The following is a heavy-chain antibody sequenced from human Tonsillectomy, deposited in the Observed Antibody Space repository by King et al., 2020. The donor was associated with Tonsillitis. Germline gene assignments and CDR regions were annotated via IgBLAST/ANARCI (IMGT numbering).Heavy chain of an antibody. CDR3: AREPSPNSGYESPTFDA. D-gene: IGHD5-12*01. CDR1: GGTFSDYA. V-gene: IGHV1-69*06. Sequence: VQLVESGPEVKQPGSSVKVSCKAPGGTFSDYAISWVRQAPGQGLEWMGGIIPVFGTSKYIEKFQGRLTITADKSTSTTYMEMSSLKSDDTAVYYCAREPSPNSGYESPTFDAWGQGTLVTVSS. CDR2: IIPVFGTS. J-gene: IGHJ4*02.